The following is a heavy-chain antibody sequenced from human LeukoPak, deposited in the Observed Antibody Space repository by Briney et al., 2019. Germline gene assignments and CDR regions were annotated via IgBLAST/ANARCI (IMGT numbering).Heavy chain of an antibody. CDR1: GGSFSGYY. CDR3: ALTEGGIAAAGITDYYYYYMDV. D-gene: IGHD6-13*01. J-gene: IGHJ6*03. CDR2: INHSGST. Sequence: SETLSLTCAVYGGSFSGYYWSWIRQPPGKGLEWIGEINHSGSTNYNPSLKSRVTISVDTSKNQFSLKQSSVTAADTAVYYCALTEGGIAAAGITDYYYYYMDVWGKGTTVTVSS. V-gene: IGHV4-34*01.